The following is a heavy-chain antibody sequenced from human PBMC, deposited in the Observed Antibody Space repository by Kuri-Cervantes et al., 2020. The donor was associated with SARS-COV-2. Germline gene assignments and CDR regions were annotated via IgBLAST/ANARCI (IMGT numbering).Heavy chain of an antibody. V-gene: IGHV4-30-2*01. CDR3: ARVAWFNNWFDP. Sequence: SETLSLTCAVSGGSISSGGYSWSWIRQAPGKGLEWIGEINHSGSTNYNPTLKSRATISVDTSKNQFSLNVNAVTAADTAVYYCARVAWFNNWFDPWGQGTLVTVSS. CDR2: INHSGST. CDR1: GGSISSGGYS. J-gene: IGHJ5*02. D-gene: IGHD3-3*01.